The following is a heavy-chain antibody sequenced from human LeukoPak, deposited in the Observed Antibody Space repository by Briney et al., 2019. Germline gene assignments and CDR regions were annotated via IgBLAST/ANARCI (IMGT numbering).Heavy chain of an antibody. CDR3: ARDLSYGGVGWFDP. CDR1: GFTFSDYY. Sequence: GGSLRLSCAASGFTFSDYYMSWIRQAPGKGLEWVSYISSSGSTIYYADSVKGRFTISRDNAKNSLYLQVNSLRAEDTAVYYCARDLSYGGVGWFDPWGQGTLVTVSS. J-gene: IGHJ5*02. V-gene: IGHV3-11*01. CDR2: ISSSGSTI. D-gene: IGHD5-18*01.